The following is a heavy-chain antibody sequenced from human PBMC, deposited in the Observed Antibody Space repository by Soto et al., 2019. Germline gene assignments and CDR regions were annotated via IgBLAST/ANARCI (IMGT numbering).Heavy chain of an antibody. D-gene: IGHD6-13*01. V-gene: IGHV1-69*13. CDR1: GGTFSSYA. CDR2: IIPIFGTA. CDR3: ARDLIQQLDYYYGMDV. Sequence: SVKVSCKASGGTFSSYAISWVRQAPGQGLEWMGGIIPIFGTANYAQKFQGRVTITADESTSTAYMELSSLRSEDTAVYYCARDLIQQLDYYYGMDVWGQGTTVTVSS. J-gene: IGHJ6*02.